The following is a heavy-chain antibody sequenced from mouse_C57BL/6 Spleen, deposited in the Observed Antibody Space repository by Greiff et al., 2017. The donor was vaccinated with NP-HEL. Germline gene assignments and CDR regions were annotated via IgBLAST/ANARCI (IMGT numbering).Heavy chain of an antibody. CDR2: IWSDGST. CDR3: ARQGGSYDYAMDY. J-gene: IGHJ4*01. D-gene: IGHD1-1*02. V-gene: IGHV2-6-1*01. CDR1: GFSLTSYG. Sequence: VKLMESGPGLVAPSQSLSITCTVSGFSLTSYGVHWVRQPPGKGLEWLVVIWSDGSTTYNSALKSRLSISKDNSKSQVFLKMNSLQTDDTAMYYCARQGGSYDYAMDYWGQGTSVTVSS.